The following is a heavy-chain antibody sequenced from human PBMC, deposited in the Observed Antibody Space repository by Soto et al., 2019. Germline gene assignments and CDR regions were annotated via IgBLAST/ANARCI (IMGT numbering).Heavy chain of an antibody. V-gene: IGHV1-46*01. J-gene: IGHJ4*02. Sequence: GASVKVSCKASGYTFTGYYMHWVRQAPGQGLEWMGIIHLGADGTTYTQKFQGRVGLTRDMSTSTLYMEMSSLTSEDTAVYFCARDGGSRGWSYFDLWGQGTALTVS. CDR1: GYTFTGYY. CDR3: ARDGGSRGWSYFDL. D-gene: IGHD6-19*01. CDR2: IHLGADGT.